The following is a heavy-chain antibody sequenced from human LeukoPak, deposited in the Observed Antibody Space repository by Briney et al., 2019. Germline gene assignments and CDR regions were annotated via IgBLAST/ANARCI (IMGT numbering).Heavy chain of an antibody. J-gene: IGHJ6*03. Sequence: GASVKVSCKASGGTFSSYAISWVRQAPGQGLGWMGRIIPILGIANYAQKFQGRVTITAEKSTSTAYMELSSLRSEDTAVYYCANSELELRRTYYYYYMDVWGKGTTVTVSS. CDR2: IIPILGIA. V-gene: IGHV1-69*04. CDR3: ANSELELRRTYYYYYMDV. CDR1: GGTFSSYA. D-gene: IGHD1-7*01.